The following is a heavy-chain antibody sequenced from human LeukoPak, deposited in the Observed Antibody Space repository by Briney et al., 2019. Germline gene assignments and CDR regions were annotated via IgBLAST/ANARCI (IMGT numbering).Heavy chain of an antibody. CDR1: GFTFSDAW. D-gene: IGHD3-10*01. CDR3: TWITTVQEAIGY. J-gene: IGHJ4*02. Sequence: GGPLRLSCAASGFTFSDAWMSWVAHAPGKALEWGGCIISKGPGGTTDYSSFVNGRVTISTEDSKNTLHLQMNSLRSKDTDVYYCTWITTVQEAIGYWGQGTLVTVSS. V-gene: IGHV3-15*01. CDR2: IISKGPGGTT.